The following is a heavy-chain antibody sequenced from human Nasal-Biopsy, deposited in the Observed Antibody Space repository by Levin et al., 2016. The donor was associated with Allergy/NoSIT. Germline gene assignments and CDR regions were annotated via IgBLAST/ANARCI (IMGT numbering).Heavy chain of an antibody. V-gene: IGHV3-30*03. J-gene: IGHJ4*02. D-gene: IGHD1-1*01. CDR3: ARDGSIGPGNILTNYLDY. CDR1: RFTFSDYG. CDR2: ISYDGSHI. Sequence: GGSLRLSCAASRFTFSDYGFHWVRQAPGKGLEWVAFISYDGSHIYYADSVKGRFTISRANSKNTLYMQMNSLRVEDTAIYYCARDGSIGPGNILTNYLDYWGQGTLVTVSS.